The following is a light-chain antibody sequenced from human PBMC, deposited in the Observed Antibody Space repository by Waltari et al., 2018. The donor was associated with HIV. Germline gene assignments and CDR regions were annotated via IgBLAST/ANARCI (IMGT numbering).Light chain of an antibody. CDR3: QQSSRPPLT. V-gene: IGKV6-21*02. Sequence: EIVLTQSPDFQSVTPKEKVTITCRASQNIGTSLHWYQQKTNQSPKLLIRTASQSMSGVPSRFSGSGSDTDFTLTIDSLEAEDVATYFCQQSSRPPLTFGGGTKVEIK. CDR1: QNIGTS. J-gene: IGKJ4*01. CDR2: TAS.